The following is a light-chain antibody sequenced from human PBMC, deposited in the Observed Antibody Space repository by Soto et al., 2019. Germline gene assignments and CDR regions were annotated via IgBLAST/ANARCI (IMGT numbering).Light chain of an antibody. CDR1: SSDVGGYNY. V-gene: IGLV2-14*01. J-gene: IGLJ2*01. CDR3: SSYTSSSTVV. Sequence: QSALTQPASVSGSPGQSITISCTGTSSDVGGYNYVAWYQQHPGDAPKLLIYDVSNRPSGVSNCFSGSKSGNTASLTISGPQAEDEADYYCSSYTSSSTVVFGGGTQLTVL. CDR2: DVS.